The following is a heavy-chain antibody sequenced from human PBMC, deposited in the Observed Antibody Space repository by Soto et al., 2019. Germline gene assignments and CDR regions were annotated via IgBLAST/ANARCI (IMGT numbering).Heavy chain of an antibody. CDR2: IWYDGSNK. CDR3: ARELGSSSWYSDYYYYYGMDD. Sequence: GGSLRLSCAASAFTFSSYGMHWVRQAPGKGLAWVAVIWYDGSNKHKADSVKDRFTIARDNSKNTLYLKMNSLRAEDTAVYYCARELGSSSWYSDYYYYYGMDDWGQGTTVTVSS. J-gene: IGHJ6*02. D-gene: IGHD6-13*01. CDR1: AFTFSSYG. V-gene: IGHV3-33*01.